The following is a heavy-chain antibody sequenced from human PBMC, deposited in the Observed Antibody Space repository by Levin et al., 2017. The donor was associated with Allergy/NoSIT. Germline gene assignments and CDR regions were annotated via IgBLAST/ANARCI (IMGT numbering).Heavy chain of an antibody. CDR2: ISWNSHKI. V-gene: IGHV3-9*01. CDR3: VKGAAAAGDLFDY. Sequence: GGSLRLSCAAAGFTVEEEDRHWVRQAPGKGLEWVSSISWNSHKIDYADSVKGRFTRARETAKNSLFLQMNSLRAEDTALYYCVKGAAAAGDLFDYWGQGALVTVSS. CDR1: GFTVEEED. J-gene: IGHJ4*02. D-gene: IGHD6-13*01.